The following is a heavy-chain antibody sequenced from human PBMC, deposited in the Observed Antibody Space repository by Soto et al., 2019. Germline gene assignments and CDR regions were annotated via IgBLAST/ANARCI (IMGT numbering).Heavy chain of an antibody. CDR1: GFTFSSYG. CDR2: IWYDGSNK. Sequence: QVQLVESGGGVVQPGRSLRLSCAASGFTFSSYGMHWVRQAPGKGLEWVAVIWYDGSNKYYADSVKGRFTISRDNSKNTRYLQMNSLRAEDTAVYYCARGPDSSGYSDYWGQGTLVTVSS. CDR3: ARGPDSSGYSDY. J-gene: IGHJ4*02. V-gene: IGHV3-33*01. D-gene: IGHD3-22*01.